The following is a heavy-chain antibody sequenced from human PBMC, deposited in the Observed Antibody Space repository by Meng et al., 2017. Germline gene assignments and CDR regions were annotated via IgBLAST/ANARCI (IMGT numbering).Heavy chain of an antibody. V-gene: IGHV4-31*01. Sequence: QVQLQESGPGLVKPSQTLSLTCTVSGGSISSGGYYWSGIRQHPGKGLEWIGYIYYSGSTYYNPSLKRLVTISVDTSKNQFSLKLSSVTAADTAVYYCASVVRGVINFDYWGQGTLVTVSS. CDR2: IYYSGST. D-gene: IGHD3-10*02. CDR3: ASVVRGVINFDY. CDR1: GGSISSGGYY. J-gene: IGHJ4*02.